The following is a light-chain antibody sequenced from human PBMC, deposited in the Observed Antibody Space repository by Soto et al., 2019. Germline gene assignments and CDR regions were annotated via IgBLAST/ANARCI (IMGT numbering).Light chain of an antibody. Sequence: QSVLTQPPSVSAAPRQKVTVSCSGSSSNIGNHYVSWYQQLPGTAPKLLIYDNNKRPSGIPDRFSGSKSGTSATLGISGLRTGDEADYYCGTWDASLSAVVFGGGTKLTVL. V-gene: IGLV1-51*01. CDR2: DNN. CDR1: SSNIGNHY. CDR3: GTWDASLSAVV. J-gene: IGLJ2*01.